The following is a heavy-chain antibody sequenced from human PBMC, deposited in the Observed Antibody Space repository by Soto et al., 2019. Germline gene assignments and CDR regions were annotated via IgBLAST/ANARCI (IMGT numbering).Heavy chain of an antibody. CDR2: ISGSGKDT. CDR1: GFTFSNYR. CDR3: ARVHLVRTSSYYCGMDV. J-gene: IGHJ6*02. Sequence: PGGSLRLSCANSGFTFSNYRMNWVREAPGKGLEWVASISGSGKDTFYRDSVKGRFTISRDNAESSLALQMNSLTVDDTAVYHCARVHLVRTSSYYCGMDVWGPGTTVSVSS. D-gene: IGHD6-6*01. V-gene: IGHV3-21*06.